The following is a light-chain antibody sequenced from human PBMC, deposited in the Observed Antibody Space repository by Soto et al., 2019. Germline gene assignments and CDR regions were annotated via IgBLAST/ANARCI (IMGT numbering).Light chain of an antibody. Sequence: EIVMTQSPGPLSLSPGERATLSCRASQSVRSNHLAWNQQRPGQAPRLLIYGASSRATGIPDRFSGSGSGTDFTLTISRLEPEDFAVYYCQQYDNSPPLTFGGGTRVEIK. CDR1: QSVRSNH. CDR2: GAS. CDR3: QQYDNSPPLT. J-gene: IGKJ4*01. V-gene: IGKV3-20*01.